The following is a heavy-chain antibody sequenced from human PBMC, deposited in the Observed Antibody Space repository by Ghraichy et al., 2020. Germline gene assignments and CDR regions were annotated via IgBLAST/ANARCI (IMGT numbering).Heavy chain of an antibody. V-gene: IGHV4-39*01. Sequence: SETLSLTCTVSGGSISSSSYYWGWIRQPPGKGLEWIGSIYYSGSTYYNPSLKSRVTISVDTSKNQFSLKLSSVTTADTAVYYCARLTSYDFWMADYYGMDVWGQGTTVTVSS. CDR2: IYYSGST. J-gene: IGHJ6*02. CDR1: GGSISSSSYY. D-gene: IGHD3-3*01. CDR3: ARLTSYDFWMADYYGMDV.